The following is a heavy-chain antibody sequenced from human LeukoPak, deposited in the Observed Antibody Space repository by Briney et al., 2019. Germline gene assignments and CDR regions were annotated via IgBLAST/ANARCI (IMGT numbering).Heavy chain of an antibody. V-gene: IGHV4-59*01. CDR1: RGSPRSYL. J-gene: IGHJ3*02. D-gene: IGHD2-2*01. CDR2: RSHRGSS. Sequence: LESLSLTLPGSRGSPRSYLWSSVRPPPGRGVGWVAYRSHRGSSDSNPSLTSRVTTLVETSKNQFYLKLTSVSAADTAVYYCARARYANAWFAFDIWGHGTMVTVSS. CDR3: ARARYANAWFAFDI.